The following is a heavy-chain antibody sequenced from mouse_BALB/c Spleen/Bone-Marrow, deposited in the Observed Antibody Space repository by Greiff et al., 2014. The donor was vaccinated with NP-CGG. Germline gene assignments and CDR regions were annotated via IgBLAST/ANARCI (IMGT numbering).Heavy chain of an antibody. V-gene: IGHV1-14*01. CDR3: ARRWLPYAMDY. CDR2: INPYNDGT. CDR1: GYTFTSYI. Sequence: QLVESGPELVKPGASVKMSCKASGYTFTSYIMHWVKQKPGQGLEWIGYINPYNDGTKYNEKFKGKATLTSDKSSSTAYMELSSLTSEDSAVYYCARRWLPYAMDYWGQGTSVTVSS. J-gene: IGHJ4*01. D-gene: IGHD2-3*01.